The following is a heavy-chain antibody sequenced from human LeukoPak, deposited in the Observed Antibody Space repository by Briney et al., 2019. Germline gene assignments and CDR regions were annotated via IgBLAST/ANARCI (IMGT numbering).Heavy chain of an antibody. V-gene: IGHV4-4*07. Sequence: SSETLSLTCTVSGGSISSYYWSWIRQPAGKGLEWIGRVFTSGSTDYNPSFKSRVTISVDTSKKQVSLRLSSVTAADTAVYYCARDLPGQYGFDIWGQGTMVTVSS. CDR2: VFTSGST. CDR3: ARDLPGQYGFDI. J-gene: IGHJ3*02. D-gene: IGHD1-14*01. CDR1: GGSISSYY.